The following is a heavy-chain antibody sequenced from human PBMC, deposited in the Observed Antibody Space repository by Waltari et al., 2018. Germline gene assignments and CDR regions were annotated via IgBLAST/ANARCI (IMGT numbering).Heavy chain of an antibody. V-gene: IGHV1-69-2*01. D-gene: IGHD6-13*01. Sequence: EVQLVQSGAEVKKPGATVKISCKASGYTFTDYYMHWVQQAPGKGLEWMGRVDPEYGETIYADKFQGRVTITADTSTDTAYMELSSLRSEDTAVYYCAKGSSSSWFYWGQGTLVTVSS. CDR3: AKGSSSSWFY. CDR2: VDPEYGET. CDR1: GYTFTDYY. J-gene: IGHJ4*02.